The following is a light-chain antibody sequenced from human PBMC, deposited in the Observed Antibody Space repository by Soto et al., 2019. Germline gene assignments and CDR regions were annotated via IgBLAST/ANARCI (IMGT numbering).Light chain of an antibody. V-gene: IGKV1-12*01. J-gene: IGKJ4*01. CDR2: AAS. CDR1: QGITSW. CDR3: QQTSSFPLT. Sequence: DIQMTQSPSFVSASVGDRVTITCRARQGITSWLAWYQQKPGRAPKLLIHAASSLESRVPSRFSGSVSGTDFTLTISSLQPEDFATYYCQQTSSFPLTFGGGTKVEIK.